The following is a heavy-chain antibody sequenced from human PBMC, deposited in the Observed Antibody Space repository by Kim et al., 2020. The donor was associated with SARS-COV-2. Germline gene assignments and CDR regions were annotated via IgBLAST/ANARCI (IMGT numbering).Heavy chain of an antibody. CDR1: GYTFISYA. Sequence: ASVKVSCKASGYTFISYAMNWVRQAPGQGLEWMGWINTNTGNPTYAQGFTGRFVFSLDTSVSTAYLQISSLKAEDTAVYYCARGGINYYDSSGYPFYYGMDVWGQGTTVTVSS. CDR2: INTNTGNP. J-gene: IGHJ6*02. V-gene: IGHV7-4-1*02. CDR3: ARGGINYYDSSGYPFYYGMDV. D-gene: IGHD3-22*01.